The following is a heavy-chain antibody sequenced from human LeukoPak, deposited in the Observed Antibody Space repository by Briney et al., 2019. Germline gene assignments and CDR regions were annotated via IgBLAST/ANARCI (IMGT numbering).Heavy chain of an antibody. V-gene: IGHV4-30-2*01. Sequence: SETLSLTCAVSGGSISSGGYSWSWIRQPPGKGLEWIGYIYHSGSTYYNPSLKSRVTIPVDRSKNQFSLKLSSVTAADTAVYYCARQTTSSGMDVWGQGTTVTVSS. CDR3: ARQTTSSGMDV. CDR2: IYHSGST. J-gene: IGHJ6*02. D-gene: IGHD4-11*01. CDR1: GGSISSGGYS.